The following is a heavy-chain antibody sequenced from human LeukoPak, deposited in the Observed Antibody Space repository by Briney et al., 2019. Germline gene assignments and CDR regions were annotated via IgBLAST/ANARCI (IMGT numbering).Heavy chain of an antibody. CDR2: IIPILGIA. V-gene: IGHV1-69*04. J-gene: IGHJ3*02. Sequence: ASVKVSCKASGGTFSSYAISGVRQAPGQGLEWMGRIIPILGIANYAQKFQGRVTITADKSTSTAYMELSSLRSEDTAVYYCARDRVPAATLDIWGQGTMVTVSS. D-gene: IGHD2-2*01. CDR3: ARDRVPAATLDI. CDR1: GGTFSSYA.